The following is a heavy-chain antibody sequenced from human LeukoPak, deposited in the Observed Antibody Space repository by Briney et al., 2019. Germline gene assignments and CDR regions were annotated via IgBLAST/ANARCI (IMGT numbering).Heavy chain of an antibody. V-gene: IGHV4-39*07. J-gene: IGHJ4*02. CDR3: ARESGSYSSSYRFDS. CDR1: GVSISSSYFY. CDR2: IYYTGNT. Sequence: SETLSLTCTVSGVSISSSYFYWGWIRQPPGMGLEWIGSIYYTGNTYYNASLKSQVTISVDTSKNQFSLHLNSVTPEDTAVYYCARESGSYSSSYRFDSWGQGTLVTVSS. D-gene: IGHD6-6*01.